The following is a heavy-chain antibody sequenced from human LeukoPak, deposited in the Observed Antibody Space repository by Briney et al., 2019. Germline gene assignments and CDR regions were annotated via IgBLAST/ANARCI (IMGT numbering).Heavy chain of an antibody. Sequence: GGSLRLSCAASGFPFGSYAMRWVRQAPGKGLEWVSAISGSGGSTIYYADSVKGRFTISRDNSRNTVYLQMNSLRAEDTAVYYCARMSSGYEDYWGQGTLVTVSS. CDR1: GFPFGSYA. D-gene: IGHD3-22*01. V-gene: IGHV3-23*01. CDR3: ARMSSGYEDY. CDR2: ISGSGGSTI. J-gene: IGHJ4*02.